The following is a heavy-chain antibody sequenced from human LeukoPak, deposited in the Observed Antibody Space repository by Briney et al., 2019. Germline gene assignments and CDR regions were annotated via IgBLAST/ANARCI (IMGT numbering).Heavy chain of an antibody. CDR1: GFTFKLYW. V-gene: IGHV3-74*01. CDR3: VRGGPSTWS. J-gene: IGHJ5*02. D-gene: IGHD2-15*01. CDR2: INDDGSDT. Sequence: HSGGSLRLSCAASGFTFKLYWMHWVRQVPGKRPVWVSRINDDGSDTIYADSVRGRFTISRDDAKNTVYLQMNNLRAEDTAAYYCVRGGPSTWSWGQGTLVTVSS.